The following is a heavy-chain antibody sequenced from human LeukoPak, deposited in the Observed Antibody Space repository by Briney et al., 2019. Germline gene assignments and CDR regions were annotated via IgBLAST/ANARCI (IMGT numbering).Heavy chain of an antibody. D-gene: IGHD3-10*01. J-gene: IGHJ6*02. V-gene: IGHV3-23*01. CDR1: GFTFSNYA. CDR2: ITGSGGDT. CDR3: ASWVMVRGLYGMDV. Sequence: GGSLRLSCAASGFTFSNYAMSWVRQAPGEGLEWVSAITGSGGDTYHAESVKGRFTISRDNSKNTLYLQMNSLRAEDTAVYYCASWVMVRGLYGMDVWGQGTTVTVSS.